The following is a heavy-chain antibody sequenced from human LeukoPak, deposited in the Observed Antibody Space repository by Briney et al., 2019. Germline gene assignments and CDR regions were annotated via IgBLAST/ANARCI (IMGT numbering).Heavy chain of an antibody. Sequence: GGSLGLSCAASGFTFSSYGMHWVRQAPGKGLEWVAVISYDGSNKYYADSVKGRFTISRDNSKNTLYLQMNSLRAEDTAVYYCAEDYFDYWGQGTLVTVSS. CDR2: ISYDGSNK. J-gene: IGHJ4*02. CDR1: GFTFSSYG. V-gene: IGHV3-30*18. CDR3: AEDYFDY.